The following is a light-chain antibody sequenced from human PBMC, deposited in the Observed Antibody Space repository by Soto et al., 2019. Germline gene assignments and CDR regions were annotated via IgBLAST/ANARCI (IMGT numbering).Light chain of an antibody. CDR3: AAWDDRLSGRI. Sequence: QSVLTQPPSASGTPGQRVTISCSGSTSNIGGNNYVYWYQQLPGTAPKLLINRNNQRPSGVPDRFSGSKSGTSASLAVSGLRSEDEADYYCAAWDDRLSGRIFGGGTKLTVL. CDR2: RNN. J-gene: IGLJ2*01. V-gene: IGLV1-47*01. CDR1: TSNIGGNNY.